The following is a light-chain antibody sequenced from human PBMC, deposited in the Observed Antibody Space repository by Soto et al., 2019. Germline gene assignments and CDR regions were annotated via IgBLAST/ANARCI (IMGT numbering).Light chain of an antibody. CDR1: QSVSSTY. V-gene: IGKV3-20*01. CDR3: QQYAGSPLA. CDR2: GAS. J-gene: IGKJ4*01. Sequence: EIVLTQSPGTLSLSPGERATLSCRASQSVSSTYLAWYQQRPGQAPRLLIYGASSRATGIPDRFSGSGSGTDFTLTISRLEPEDFAVYYCQQYAGSPLAFGAGTKVEIK.